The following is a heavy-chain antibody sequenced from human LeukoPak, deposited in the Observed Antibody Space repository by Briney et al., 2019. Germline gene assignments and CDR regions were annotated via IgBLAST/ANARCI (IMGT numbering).Heavy chain of an antibody. Sequence: GGSLRLSCAASGFTFSSYAMSWVRQAPGKGLEWVSAISGSGGSTYYADSVKGRFTISRDNSKNTLYVQMNSLRAEDTAVYYCAKRDSSGYYYNYFDYWGQGTLVTVSS. CDR3: AKRDSSGYYYNYFDY. CDR2: ISGSGGST. D-gene: IGHD3-22*01. V-gene: IGHV3-23*01. CDR1: GFTFSSYA. J-gene: IGHJ4*02.